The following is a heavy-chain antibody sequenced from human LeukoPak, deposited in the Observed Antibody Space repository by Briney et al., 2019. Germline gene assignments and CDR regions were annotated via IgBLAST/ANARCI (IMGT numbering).Heavy chain of an antibody. J-gene: IGHJ4*02. CDR1: GFTVSSNY. CDR3: ASGLQWLAYFDY. Sequence: GGSLRLSCAASGFTVSSNYMSWVRQAPGKGLEWVAVISYDGSNKYYADSVKGRFTISRDNSKNTLYLQMNSLRAEDTAVYYCASGLQWLAYFDYWGQGTLVTVSS. CDR2: ISYDGSNK. V-gene: IGHV3-30-3*01. D-gene: IGHD6-19*01.